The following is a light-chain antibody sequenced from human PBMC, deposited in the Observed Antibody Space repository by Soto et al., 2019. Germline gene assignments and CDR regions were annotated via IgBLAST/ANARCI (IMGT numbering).Light chain of an antibody. Sequence: EIGMTQSPATLSVSPGERATLSCRASPSVSSNFWAWYQQKPGQAPRLLIYGASNRATGSPDRFSGSGSGTDFTLTISRLEPEDFAVYYCQQYDSSPRTFGQGTKVDIK. CDR1: PSVSSNF. J-gene: IGKJ1*01. V-gene: IGKV3-20*01. CDR3: QQYDSSPRT. CDR2: GAS.